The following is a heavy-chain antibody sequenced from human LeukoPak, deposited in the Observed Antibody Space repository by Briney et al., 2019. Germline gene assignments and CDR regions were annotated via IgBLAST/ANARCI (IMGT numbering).Heavy chain of an antibody. CDR1: GYTFTGYY. CDR3: ARDERYDSSGYPFDY. D-gene: IGHD3-22*01. V-gene: IGHV1-2*02. CDR2: INPNSGGT. J-gene: IGHJ4*02. Sequence: ASVKVSCKASGYTFTGYYIHWVRQAPGQGLEWMGWINPNSGGTNYAQKFQGRVTMTRDTSIITAYMELSRLSSDDTAVYYCARDERYDSSGYPFDYWGQGTLVTVSS.